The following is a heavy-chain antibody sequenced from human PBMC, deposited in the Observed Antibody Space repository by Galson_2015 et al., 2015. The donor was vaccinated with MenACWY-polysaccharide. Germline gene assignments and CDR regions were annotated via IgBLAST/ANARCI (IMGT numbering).Heavy chain of an antibody. CDR3: AREGSRIVFHAFDI. V-gene: IGHV3-33*05. CDR1: GFNFRDSG. CDR2: IQYDGSIK. J-gene: IGHJ3*02. D-gene: IGHD6-13*01. Sequence: SLRLSCAASGFNFRDSGMHWVRQAPGKGLEWVALIQYDGSIKVYADSVKGRFTISRDNSKNTLFLEMNSLRAEDTAVYFCAREGSRIVFHAFDIWGQGTMVTVSS.